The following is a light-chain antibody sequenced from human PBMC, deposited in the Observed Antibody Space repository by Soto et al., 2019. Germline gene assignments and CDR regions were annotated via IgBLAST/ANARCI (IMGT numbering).Light chain of an antibody. CDR1: QSVLYSSNNKNY. J-gene: IGKJ1*01. V-gene: IGKV4-1*01. CDR3: QQYYSTPQT. Sequence: DIVMTQSPDSLAVSLGERATINCKSSQSVLYSSNNKNYLAWYQQKPGQPPKLLIYWASTRESGVPDLFSGRVSSTDFTLTRSSLQAEDVAVYYCQQYYSTPQTFGQGTKVAIK. CDR2: WAS.